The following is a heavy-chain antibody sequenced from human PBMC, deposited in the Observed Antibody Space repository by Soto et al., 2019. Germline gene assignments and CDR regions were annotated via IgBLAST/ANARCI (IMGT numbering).Heavy chain of an antibody. CDR2: IYYSGST. D-gene: IGHD2-2*01. CDR3: ARVGGSNCSSTSCYAFYYYYYMDV. J-gene: IGHJ6*03. CDR1: GGSISSGGYY. V-gene: IGHV4-31*03. Sequence: PSETLSLTCTVPGGSISSGGYYRSRIRQHPGKGLEWIGYIYYSGSTNYNPSLKSRVTISVDTSKNQFSLKLSSVTAADTAVYYCARVGGSNCSSTSCYAFYYYYYMDVWGKGTTVTVSS.